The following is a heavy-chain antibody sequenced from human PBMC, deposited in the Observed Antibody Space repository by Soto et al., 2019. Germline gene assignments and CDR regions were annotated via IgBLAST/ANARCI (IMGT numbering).Heavy chain of an antibody. D-gene: IGHD3-22*01. J-gene: IGHJ6*02. CDR3: ARAAREFKTITMIVVVPMDV. CDR1: GGTFSSYA. Sequence: ASVKVSCKASGGTFSSYAISWVRQAPGQGLEWMGGIIPIFGTANYAQKFQGRVTITADESTSTAYMELSSLRSEDTAVYYCARAAREFKTITMIVVVPMDVWGQGTTVTVSS. CDR2: IIPIFGTA. V-gene: IGHV1-69*13.